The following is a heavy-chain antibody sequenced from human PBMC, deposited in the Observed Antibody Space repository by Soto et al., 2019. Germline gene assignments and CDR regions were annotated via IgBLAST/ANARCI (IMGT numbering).Heavy chain of an antibody. CDR2: IYHSGST. V-gene: IGHV4-30-2*02. CDR3: ARIRITIFGVVTLDP. D-gene: IGHD3-3*01. Sequence: SETLSLTCAVSGGSISSGGYSWSWIRQPPGKGLEWIGYIYHSGSTYYNPSLKSRVTISVDRSKNQFSLKLSSVTAADTAVYYCARIRITIFGVVTLDPWGQGTLVTVSS. CDR1: GGSISSGGYS. J-gene: IGHJ5*02.